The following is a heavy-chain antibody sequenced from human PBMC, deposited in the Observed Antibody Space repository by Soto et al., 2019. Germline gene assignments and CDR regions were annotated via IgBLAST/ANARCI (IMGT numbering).Heavy chain of an antibody. V-gene: IGHV1-3*01. CDR1: GYTFADYI. CDR2: INAANGNT. J-gene: IGHJ3*02. CDR3: ARDRLYIASLRYLDAFDI. Sequence: QAQLVQSGAEVRKPGASIKVSCGTSGYTFADYILHWVRLAPGQGLEWMGWINAANGNTRYSKKLQGRLTITRDTSAGTGDMELTSLTPEDSAVYYCARDRLYIASLRYLDAFDIWGQGTMVTVSS. D-gene: IGHD3-9*01.